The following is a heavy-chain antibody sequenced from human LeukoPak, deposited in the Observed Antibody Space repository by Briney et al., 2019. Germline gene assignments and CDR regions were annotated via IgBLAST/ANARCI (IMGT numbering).Heavy chain of an antibody. CDR2: INPNSGGT. D-gene: IGHD2-2*01. CDR3: ARGFVVVPAAMIY. CDR1: GYTFTGYY. J-gene: IGHJ4*02. V-gene: IGHV1-2*02. Sequence: EASVKVSCKASGYTFTGYYMHWVRQAPGQGLEWMGWINPNSGGTNYAQKFQGRVTMTRDTSISTAYMELSSLRSDDTAVYYCARGFVVVPAAMIYWGQGTLVTVSS.